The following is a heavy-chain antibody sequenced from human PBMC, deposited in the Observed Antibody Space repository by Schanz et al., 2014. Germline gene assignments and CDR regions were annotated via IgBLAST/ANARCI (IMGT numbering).Heavy chain of an antibody. J-gene: IGHJ4*02. CDR2: ISGSGVST. Sequence: EMQLLESGGGLAQPGGSLRLSCAASGFKFTDYAMTWVRQAPGKGLEWISAISGSGVSTHYADSVKGRFTISRDNAKNSLYLQMNSLRAEDTAVYYCARDGDFDYWGQGTLVTVSS. CDR1: GFKFTDYA. V-gene: IGHV3-23*01. CDR3: ARDGDFDY.